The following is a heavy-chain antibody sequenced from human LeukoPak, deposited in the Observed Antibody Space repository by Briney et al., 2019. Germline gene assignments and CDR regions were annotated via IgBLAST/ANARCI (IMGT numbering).Heavy chain of an antibody. V-gene: IGHV3-23*01. CDR2: ISGSGGST. CDR3: AKRPDYGDYQYYFDY. Sequence: GGSLRLSCAASGFTFSNYAMSWVRQAPGKGLEWVSAISGSGGSTYYTDSVKGRFTISRDNSKNTLYLQMNSLRAEDTAVYYCAKRPDYGDYQYYFDYWGQGTLVTVSS. J-gene: IGHJ4*02. CDR1: GFTFSNYA. D-gene: IGHD4-17*01.